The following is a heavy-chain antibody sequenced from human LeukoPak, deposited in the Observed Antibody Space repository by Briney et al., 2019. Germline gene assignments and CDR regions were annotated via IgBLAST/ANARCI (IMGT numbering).Heavy chain of an antibody. V-gene: IGHV1-2*02. D-gene: IGHD5-18*01. CDR2: INPNSGGT. Sequence: ASVKVSCKASGYTFTGYCMHWVRQAPGQGLEWMGWINPNSGGTNYAQKFQGRVTMTRDTSISTAYMELSRLRSDDTAVYYCARDTAMVTYWFDPWGQGTLVTVSP. J-gene: IGHJ5*02. CDR3: ARDTAMVTYWFDP. CDR1: GYTFTGYC.